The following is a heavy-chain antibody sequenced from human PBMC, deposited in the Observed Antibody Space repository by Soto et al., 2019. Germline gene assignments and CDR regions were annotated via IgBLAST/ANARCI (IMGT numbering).Heavy chain of an antibody. CDR2: IYYSGST. V-gene: IGHV4-39*01. CDR3: ARHCVYNWNDALNFFYYYMDV. J-gene: IGHJ6*03. D-gene: IGHD1-1*01. CDR1: GGSISSSSYY. Sequence: SETLSLTCTVSGGSISSSSYYWGWIRQPPGKGLEWIGSIYYSGSTYYNPSLKSRVTISVDTSKNQFSLKLSSVTAADTAVYYCARHCVYNWNDALNFFYYYMDVWGKGTTVTVSS.